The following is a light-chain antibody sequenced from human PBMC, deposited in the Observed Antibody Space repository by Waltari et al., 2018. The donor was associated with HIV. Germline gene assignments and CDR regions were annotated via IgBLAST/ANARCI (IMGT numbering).Light chain of an antibody. CDR2: DDS. J-gene: IGLJ3*02. CDR3: CSYGGDDTLV. V-gene: IGLV2-23*01. Sequence: QSALTQHASVYGSLGLSTTISCTGASTNVVRYSLVSWYQNRPGHAPTLIINDDSKRPLVISSSSAGSKSGNTASLTISGLQSEDETDYYCCSYGGDDTLVFGGGTKVTPL. CDR1: STNVVRYSL.